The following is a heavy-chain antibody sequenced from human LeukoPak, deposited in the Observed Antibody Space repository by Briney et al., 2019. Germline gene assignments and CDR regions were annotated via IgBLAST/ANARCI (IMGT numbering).Heavy chain of an antibody. CDR3: ARDNWNIYWCFDL. Sequence: PSETLSLTCTVSGGSISSYYWSWIRQPPGKGLEWIGYIYYSGSTNYNPSLKSRVTISLDTSKNQFSLKLNSVTAADTAVYYCARDNWNIYWCFDLWGRGTLVTVSS. D-gene: IGHD1-1*01. CDR2: IYYSGST. V-gene: IGHV4-59*01. CDR1: GGSISSYY. J-gene: IGHJ2*01.